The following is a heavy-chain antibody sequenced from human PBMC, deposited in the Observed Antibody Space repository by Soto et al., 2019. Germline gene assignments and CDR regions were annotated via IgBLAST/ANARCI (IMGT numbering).Heavy chain of an antibody. CDR3: ARDQGITTFGVYSMYYYGMDV. J-gene: IGHJ6*02. Sequence: GASVKVSCKASGYTFTRSGISWVRRAPGQGLEWLGWINPDNGNTNYAQHLQGRVGLTTDTSTSTAYMDLRSLRSDDTAVYYCARDQGITTFGVYSMYYYGMDVWGQGTTVTVSS. CDR1: GYTFTRSG. CDR2: INPDNGNT. V-gene: IGHV1-18*01. D-gene: IGHD3-3*01.